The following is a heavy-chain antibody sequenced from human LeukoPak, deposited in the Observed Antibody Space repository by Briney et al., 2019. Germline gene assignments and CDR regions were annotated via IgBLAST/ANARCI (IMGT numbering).Heavy chain of an antibody. Sequence: GGTLRLSCAASGFTFSSYSMNWVRQAPGKGLEWVSSISSSSSYIYYADSVKGRFTISRDNAKNSLYLQMNSLRAEDTAVYYCARDRSYYDSSGYPFHYMDVWGKGTTVTVSS. CDR2: ISSSSSYI. CDR1: GFTFSSYS. CDR3: ARDRSYYDSSGYPFHYMDV. D-gene: IGHD3-22*01. J-gene: IGHJ6*03. V-gene: IGHV3-21*01.